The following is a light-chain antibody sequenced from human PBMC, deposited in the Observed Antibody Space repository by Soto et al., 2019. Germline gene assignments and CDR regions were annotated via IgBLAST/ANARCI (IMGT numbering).Light chain of an antibody. J-gene: IGLJ2*01. CDR1: SSDVGGYNY. CDR3: SSYTTRITLV. V-gene: IGLV2-14*01. Sequence: QSVLTQPASVSGSPGQSITISCTGTSSDVGGYNYVSWYQQHPGKAPELMIYEVSNRPSGVSNRFSGSKSGNTASLTISGLQAEDEADYYCSSYTTRITLVFGGGTKLTVL. CDR2: EVS.